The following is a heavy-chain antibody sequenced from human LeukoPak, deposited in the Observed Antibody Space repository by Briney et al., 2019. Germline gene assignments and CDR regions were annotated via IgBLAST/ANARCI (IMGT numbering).Heavy chain of an antibody. J-gene: IGHJ6*02. D-gene: IGHD3-10*01. CDR1: GFTVSSNY. CDR2: IYSGGST. V-gene: IGHV3-53*04. Sequence: GGSLRLSCAASGFTVSSNYMSWVRQAPGKGLEWVSVIYSGGSTYYAESVKGRFTISRHNSKNTLYLQMNSMRAEDTAVYYCATPSEGMVRGVIYYYYGMDVWGQGTTVTVSS. CDR3: ATPSEGMVRGVIYYYYGMDV.